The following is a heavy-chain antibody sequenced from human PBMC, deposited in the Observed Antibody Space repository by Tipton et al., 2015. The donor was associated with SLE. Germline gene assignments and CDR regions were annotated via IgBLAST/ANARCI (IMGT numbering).Heavy chain of an antibody. V-gene: IGHV1-2*06. D-gene: IGHD1-7*01. CDR2: INPNSGGT. J-gene: IGHJ4*02. Sequence: QSGAEVKKPGASVKVSCKASGYTFTGYYMHWVRQAPGQGLEWMGRINPNSGGTNYAQKLQGRVTMTTDTSTSTAYMELRSLRSDDTAVYYCARDALEQYNWNYLPSDYRGQGTLVTVSS. CDR3: ARDALEQYNWNYLPSDY. CDR1: GYTFTGYY.